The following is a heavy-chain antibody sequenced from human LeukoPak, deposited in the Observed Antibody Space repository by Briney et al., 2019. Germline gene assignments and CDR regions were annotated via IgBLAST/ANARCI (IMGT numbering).Heavy chain of an antibody. Sequence: SETLSLTCTVSGGSISSGDYYWSWICQPPGKGLEWIGYIYYSGSTYYNPSLKSRVTISVDTSKNQFSLKLSSVTAADTAVYYCAREGVVRAMDWGQGTLVTVSS. CDR2: IYYSGST. CDR3: AREGVVRAMD. V-gene: IGHV4-30-4*01. J-gene: IGHJ4*02. D-gene: IGHD2-15*01. CDR1: GGSISSGDYY.